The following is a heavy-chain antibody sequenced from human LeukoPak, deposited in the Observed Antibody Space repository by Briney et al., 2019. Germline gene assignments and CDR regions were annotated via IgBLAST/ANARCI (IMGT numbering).Heavy chain of an antibody. J-gene: IGHJ4*02. V-gene: IGHV1-8*02. CDR1: GGTFSSYA. D-gene: IGHD6-13*01. CDR3: ARGVAAAGRDEDY. Sequence: ASVKVSRKASGGTFSSYAISWVRQATGQGLEWMGWMNPNSGNTGYAQKFQGRVTMTRNTSISTAYMELSSLRSEDTAVYYCARGVAAAGRDEDYWGQGTLVTVSS. CDR2: MNPNSGNT.